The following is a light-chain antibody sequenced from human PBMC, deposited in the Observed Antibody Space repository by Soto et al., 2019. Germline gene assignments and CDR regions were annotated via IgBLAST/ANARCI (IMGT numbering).Light chain of an antibody. CDR1: QRVRSSY. V-gene: IGKV3-20*01. J-gene: IGKJ1*01. CDR3: QQYGSSPPGT. CDR2: RAS. Sequence: DIVLTQSPGTLSLSPGERATLSCRAIQRVRSSYLAWYQQKPGQAPRLLIYRASSRATGIPDRFTGSGSGTDVTLNSSRRQPQDFAVYYCQQYGSSPPGTFGQGTKGEI.